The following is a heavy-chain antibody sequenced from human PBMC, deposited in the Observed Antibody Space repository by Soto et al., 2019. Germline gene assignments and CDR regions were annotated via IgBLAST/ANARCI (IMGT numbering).Heavy chain of an antibody. D-gene: IGHD2-21*01. CDR1: GGSFSGYY. CDR3: ARGLIVAPRYFDL. V-gene: IGHV4-34*01. Sequence: VQLQQWGAGLLKPSETLSLTCAVYGGSFSGYYWSWIRQPPGKGLEWIGEINHSGSTNYNPSLKSRVTISVDTSKNQFSLKLSSVTAADTAVYYCARGLIVAPRYFDLWGRGTLVTVSS. J-gene: IGHJ2*01. CDR2: INHSGST.